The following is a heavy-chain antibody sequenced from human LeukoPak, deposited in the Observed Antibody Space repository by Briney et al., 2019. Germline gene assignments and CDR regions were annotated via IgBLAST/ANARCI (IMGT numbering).Heavy chain of an antibody. CDR3: AKLTCSSTFCPLDY. V-gene: IGHV4-34*01. CDR2: INHSGST. D-gene: IGHD2-2*01. Sequence: SETLSLTCAVYGGSFSGYYWSWIRQPPGKGLEWIGEINHSGSTNYNPSLKSRVTITVDTSKNQFSLRLTSVTAADTALYYCAKLTCSSTFCPLDYWGQGTLVTVSS. J-gene: IGHJ4*02. CDR1: GGSFSGYY.